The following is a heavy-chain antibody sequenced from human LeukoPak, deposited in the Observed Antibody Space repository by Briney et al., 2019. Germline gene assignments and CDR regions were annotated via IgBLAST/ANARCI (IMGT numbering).Heavy chain of an antibody. CDR2: VNAKSGGT. V-gene: IGHV1-2*02. CDR3: ASGNDAFDV. Sequence: GASVKVSCKASTYPVSDYFIHWVRQAPGQGLEWMGWVNAKSGGTNYAKKFEGRVTMTRDVSVTTVYMELNRLTSDDTALYYCASGNDAFDVWGQGTMVTVSS. J-gene: IGHJ3*01. CDR1: TYPVSDYF.